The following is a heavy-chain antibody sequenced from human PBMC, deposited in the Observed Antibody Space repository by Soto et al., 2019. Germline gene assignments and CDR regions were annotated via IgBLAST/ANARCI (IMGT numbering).Heavy chain of an antibody. CDR1: GGSISSYY. D-gene: IGHD3-3*01. CDR2: IYYSGST. Sequence: PSETLSLTCTVSGGSISSYYWSWIRQPPGKGLEWIGYIYYSGSTNYNPSLKSRVTISVDTSKNQFSLKLSSVTAADTAVYYCARGYITIFGVDALDYWGQGTLVTVS. CDR3: ARGYITIFGVDALDY. V-gene: IGHV4-59*01. J-gene: IGHJ4*02.